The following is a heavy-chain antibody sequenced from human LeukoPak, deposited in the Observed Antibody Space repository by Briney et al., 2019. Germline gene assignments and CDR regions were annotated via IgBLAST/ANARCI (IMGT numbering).Heavy chain of an antibody. CDR1: GYTFTTYW. V-gene: IGHV5-51*01. Sequence: GESLKISCKVSGYTFTTYWIGWVRQMPGKGLEWMGIIYPADSDTRYSPSFQGQVTISVDKSISTAYLQWNSLEASDTAIYYCAGRGTGTTLAFDYWGQGTLVTVSS. J-gene: IGHJ4*02. CDR2: IYPADSDT. D-gene: IGHD1-1*01. CDR3: AGRGTGTTLAFDY.